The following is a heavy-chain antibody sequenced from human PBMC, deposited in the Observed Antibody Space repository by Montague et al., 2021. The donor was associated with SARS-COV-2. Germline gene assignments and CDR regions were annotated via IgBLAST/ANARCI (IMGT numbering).Heavy chain of an antibody. CDR2: ISSTGGST. D-gene: IGHD3-10*01. CDR3: AKGFTYYFASGGYPNYFDP. V-gene: IGHV3-23*01. J-gene: IGHJ5*02. CDR1: GFTFSSYA. Sequence: GPLRLSCAASGFTFSSYAMIWVRQAPGKGLEWVSTISSTGGSTYYADSVKGRFIISRDNSRNTVYMQMNNLRAEDTAVYYCAKGFTYYFASGGYPNYFDPWGQGTLVSVSS.